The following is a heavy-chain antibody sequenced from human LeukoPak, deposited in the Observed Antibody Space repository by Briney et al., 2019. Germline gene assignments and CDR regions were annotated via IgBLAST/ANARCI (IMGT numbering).Heavy chain of an antibody. V-gene: IGHV4-31*03. D-gene: IGHD3-22*01. CDR3: ARGSSPITMIVVVTFDY. CDR2: IYYSGST. J-gene: IGHJ4*02. Sequence: SETLSLTCTVSGGSISSGGYYWSWIRQHPGKGLEWIGYIYYSGSTYYNPSLKGRVTISVDTSKNQFSLKLSSVTAADTAVYYCARGSSPITMIVVVTFDYWGQGTLVTVSS. CDR1: GGSISSGGYY.